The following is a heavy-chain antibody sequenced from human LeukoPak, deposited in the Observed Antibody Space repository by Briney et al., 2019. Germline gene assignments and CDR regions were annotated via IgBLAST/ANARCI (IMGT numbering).Heavy chain of an antibody. CDR1: GGSISSSSYY. V-gene: IGHV4-39*01. CDR2: IYYSGST. J-gene: IGHJ4*02. Sequence: SETLSLTCTVSGGSISSSSYYWGWIRQPPGKGLEWIVSIYYSGSTYYNPSLKSRVTISVDTSKNQFSLKLSSVTAADTAVCYCARLNYYYDSSGIFDYWGQGTLVTVSS. D-gene: IGHD3-22*01. CDR3: ARLNYYYDSSGIFDY.